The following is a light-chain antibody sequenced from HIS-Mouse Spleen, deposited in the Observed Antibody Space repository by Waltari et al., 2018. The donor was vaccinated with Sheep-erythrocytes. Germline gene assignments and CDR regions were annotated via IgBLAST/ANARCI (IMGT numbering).Light chain of an antibody. CDR3: QAWDSSRV. Sequence: SYERTQPPSVSVSPGQTASITSAGHKWWDKYACWHQQKPGQSPVLVIYQDSKRPSGIPERFSGSNSGNTATLTISGTQAMDEADYYCQAWDSSRVFGGGTKLTVL. CDR2: QDS. CDR1: KWWDKY. J-gene: IGLJ2*01. V-gene: IGLV3-1*01.